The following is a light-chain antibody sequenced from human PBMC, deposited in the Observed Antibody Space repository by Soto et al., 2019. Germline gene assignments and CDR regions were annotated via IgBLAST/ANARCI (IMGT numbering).Light chain of an antibody. V-gene: IGKV2-30*01. CDR3: MQATNWPPT. Sequence: DVVMTQSPLSLPVTLGQPASISCRSSRSLVYSDGNAYLNWFQQRPGQSPRRLIYKASNRDSGVPDRFSGSGSGTDFTRQISRVEAEDVGVYYCMQATNWPPTFGRGTRVEIK. CDR2: KAS. J-gene: IGKJ1*01. CDR1: RSLVYSDGNAY.